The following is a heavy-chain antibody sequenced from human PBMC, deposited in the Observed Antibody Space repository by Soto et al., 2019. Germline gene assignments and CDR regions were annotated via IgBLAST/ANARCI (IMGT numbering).Heavy chain of an antibody. CDR1: GFIFSSFE. Sequence: EIQLVESGGGLVQPGGSLRLSCAATGFIFSSFEMNWVRQSPGKGLEWISYISSGGNTIYYADSVEGRFTVSRDNAKNSLYLQMNSLRAEDTAIYYCASGWHANWFDPWGQGTLVTVSS. D-gene: IGHD2-15*01. J-gene: IGHJ5*02. V-gene: IGHV3-48*03. CDR3: ASGWHANWFDP. CDR2: ISSGGNTI.